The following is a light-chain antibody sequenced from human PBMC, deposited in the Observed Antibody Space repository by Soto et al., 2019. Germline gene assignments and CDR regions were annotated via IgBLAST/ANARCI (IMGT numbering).Light chain of an antibody. CDR1: QSVSTNN. V-gene: IGKV3D-20*02. CDR2: GAS. J-gene: IGKJ4*01. CDR3: QQRTNWPPVT. Sequence: SSSGEKVATLSCRAIQSVSTNNLAWYQQRPGQAPRLLIYGASRRATGIPDRFSGSGSGTDFTLTSSRLEHEYLAVYYIQQRTNWPPVTLAGGTKVDIK.